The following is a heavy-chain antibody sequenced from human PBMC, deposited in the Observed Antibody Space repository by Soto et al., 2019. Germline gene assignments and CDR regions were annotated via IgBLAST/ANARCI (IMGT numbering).Heavy chain of an antibody. CDR2: ISGFNGNT. CDR1: GYTFNFYG. D-gene: IGHD3-16*01. Sequence: QVQLVQSGAEVKKPGASVKVSCKASGYTFNFYGITWVRQAPGQGLEWMGWISGFNGNTNYAADLQGRVTMTTDTSTSTAYMELRALRSDDTAVYYCASIGVSSGHESPDFDSWGQGTLVTVSS. J-gene: IGHJ4*02. V-gene: IGHV1-18*01. CDR3: ASIGVSSGHESPDFDS.